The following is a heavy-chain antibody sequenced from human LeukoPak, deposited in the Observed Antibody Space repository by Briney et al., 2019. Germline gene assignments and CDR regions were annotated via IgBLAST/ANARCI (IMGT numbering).Heavy chain of an antibody. CDR2: LSGTGGST. J-gene: IGHJ1*01. CDR1: GFTFSNYA. CDR3: ARVLYNEGYIQY. Sequence: GGSLRLSGAASGFTFSNYAMSWVLQAPGKGLEWVSTLSGTGGSTYYADSVKGRFTISRDNSKNTLYLQVSSLRAEDTAVYYCARVLYNEGYIQYWGQGTLVTVSS. V-gene: IGHV3-23*01. D-gene: IGHD2-2*02.